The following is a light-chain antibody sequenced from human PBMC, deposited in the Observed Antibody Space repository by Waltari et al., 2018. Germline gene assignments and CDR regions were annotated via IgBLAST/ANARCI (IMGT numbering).Light chain of an antibody. Sequence: QSVLTQPPSVPGAPGQRVTISCAGSSSNIGAGYDVNWYHQRPGTAPKLLIFGNPNRPSGVPDRFAGSKSGTSASLAITGLQAEDEAYYYYQSYDSGLSGSVFGGGTKVTVL. J-gene: IGLJ2*01. V-gene: IGLV1-40*01. CDR1: SSNIGAGYD. CDR2: GNP. CDR3: QSYDSGLSGSV.